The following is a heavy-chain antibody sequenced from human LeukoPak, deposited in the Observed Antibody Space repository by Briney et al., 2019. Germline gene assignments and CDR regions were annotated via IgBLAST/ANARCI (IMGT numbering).Heavy chain of an antibody. CDR1: GFTFSSYW. Sequence: PGGSLRLSCAASGFTFSSYWMHWVRQAPGKGLVWVSRINSDGSSTSYADSVKGRFTISRDNSKNTLYLQMNSLRAEDTAVYYCAKGVRYSYGSGAFDIWGQGTMVTVSS. CDR2: INSDGSST. V-gene: IGHV3-74*01. J-gene: IGHJ3*02. CDR3: AKGVRYSYGSGAFDI. D-gene: IGHD5-18*01.